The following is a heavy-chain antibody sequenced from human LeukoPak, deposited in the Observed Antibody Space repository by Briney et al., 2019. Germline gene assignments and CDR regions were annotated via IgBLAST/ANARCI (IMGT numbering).Heavy chain of an antibody. J-gene: IGHJ3*02. D-gene: IGHD3-22*01. V-gene: IGHV3-21*01. Sequence: GGSLRLSCAASGFTFSSYSMNWVRQAPGKGLEWVSSISSSSSYIYYADSVKGRFTISRDNAKNSLYLQMNSLRAEDTAVYYCARGYTNYYDSSGPEGAFDIWGQGTMVTVSS. CDR3: ARGYTNYYDSSGPEGAFDI. CDR1: GFTFSSYS. CDR2: ISSSSSYI.